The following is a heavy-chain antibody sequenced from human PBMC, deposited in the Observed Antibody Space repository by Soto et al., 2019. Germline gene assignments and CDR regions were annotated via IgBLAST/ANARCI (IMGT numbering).Heavy chain of an antibody. D-gene: IGHD5-18*01. Sequence: QVQLVQSGAEVKRPGASVKVFCKASGYTFTTHTMHWVRQAPGQGLEWMGWMNGGNGNTKYSQKFQGRVTFTRDTFASTAYMELSSLRSEDTSVYYCTSLDTDYWGQGTVVTVSS. CDR3: TSLDTDY. V-gene: IGHV1-3*01. J-gene: IGHJ4*02. CDR1: GYTFTTHT. CDR2: MNGGNGNT.